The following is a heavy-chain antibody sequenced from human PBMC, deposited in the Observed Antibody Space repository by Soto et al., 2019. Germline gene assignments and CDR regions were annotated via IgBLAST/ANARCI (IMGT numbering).Heavy chain of an antibody. V-gene: IGHV1-69*02. D-gene: IGHD3-10*01. CDR1: GGTFSSYT. CDR3: ATSSMVRGVADWCDP. Sequence: QVQLVQSGAEVKKPGSSAKVSCKASGGTFSSYTISWVRQAPGQGLEWMGRIIPILGIANYAQKFQGRVTITADKSTSTGYMELSSLRSEDTAVYYCATSSMVRGVADWCDPWGQGTLVTVSS. J-gene: IGHJ5*02. CDR2: IIPILGIA.